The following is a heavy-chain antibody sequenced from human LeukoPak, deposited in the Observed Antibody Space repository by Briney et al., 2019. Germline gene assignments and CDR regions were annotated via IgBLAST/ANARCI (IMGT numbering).Heavy chain of an antibody. CDR3: ARDGFDYGGNYFDY. D-gene: IGHD4-17*01. Sequence: GASVKVSCKASGYTFTSYDINWVRQATGQGLEWMGWMNPNSGNTGYAQKFQGRVTMTRNTSISTAYMELSSLRSEDTAVYYCARDGFDYGGNYFDYWGQGTLVTVSS. CDR1: GYTFTSYD. V-gene: IGHV1-8*01. J-gene: IGHJ4*02. CDR2: MNPNSGNT.